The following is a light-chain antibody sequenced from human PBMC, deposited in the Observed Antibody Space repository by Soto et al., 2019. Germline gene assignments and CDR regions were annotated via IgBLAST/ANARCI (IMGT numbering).Light chain of an antibody. CDR3: QPYNNWPLT. Sequence: EVVMRQSPATLSFSPGEGSTLGCRASQGIGDTLAWYQHKPGQTPRLLIYDTSTRATGVPTRFSGSRSGAEFTLTINSLQSEDFAVYYCQPYNNWPLTFGGGTKVDIK. J-gene: IGKJ4*01. CDR2: DTS. V-gene: IGKV3-15*01. CDR1: QGIGDT.